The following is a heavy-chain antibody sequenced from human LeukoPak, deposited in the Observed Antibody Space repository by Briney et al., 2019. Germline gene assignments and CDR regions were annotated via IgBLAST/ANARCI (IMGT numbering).Heavy chain of an antibody. CDR1: GFTFSSYW. J-gene: IGHJ4*02. CDR3: LRDYQGY. Sequence: TGGPLRLSCAASGFTFSSYWMSWVRQAPGKGLEWVANIKGDGSQKYYVDSVKGRFTISRDNAKNSLHLQMNSLRAEDTALYYCLRDYQGYWGQGTLVTVSS. V-gene: IGHV3-7*01. D-gene: IGHD6-13*01. CDR2: IKGDGSQK.